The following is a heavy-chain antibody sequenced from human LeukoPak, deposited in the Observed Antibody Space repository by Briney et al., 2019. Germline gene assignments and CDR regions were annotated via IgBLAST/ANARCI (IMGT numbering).Heavy chain of an antibody. CDR2: INHSGST. V-gene: IGHV4-34*01. Sequence: SETLSLTCAVYGGSFSGYYWSWIRQPPGKGLEWIGEINHSGSTNYNPSLKSRVTISVDKSKNQFSLRLNSVTAADTAVYYCARDPDGNGLNFDYWGQGTLVTVSS. CDR1: GGSFSGYY. D-gene: IGHD2-8*01. J-gene: IGHJ4*02. CDR3: ARDPDGNGLNFDY.